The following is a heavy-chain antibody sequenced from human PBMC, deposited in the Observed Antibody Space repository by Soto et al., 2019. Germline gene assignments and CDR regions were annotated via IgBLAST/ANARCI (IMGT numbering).Heavy chain of an antibody. Sequence: EVQVVESGEGLVQPGGSLRLSCAVSGFPFSNYWMSWVRQAPGKGLEWVANIKQDGSEKYYIDSVKGRFTISRDNAKNSLYLQMNSLRAEDTAVYYCASDPYDTSGSGAFDLWGQGTMVTVSS. CDR3: ASDPYDTSGSGAFDL. D-gene: IGHD3-22*01. CDR2: IKQDGSEK. CDR1: GFPFSNYW. J-gene: IGHJ3*01. V-gene: IGHV3-7*01.